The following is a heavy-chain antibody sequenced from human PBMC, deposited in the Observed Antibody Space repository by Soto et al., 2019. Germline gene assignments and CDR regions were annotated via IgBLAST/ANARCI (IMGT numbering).Heavy chain of an antibody. J-gene: IGHJ5*02. V-gene: IGHV4-34*09. CDR3: ARVPSP. CDR1: GLSFSGYY. CDR2: INHSGST. Sequence: SETLSLTSAFYGLSFSGYYWSWIRQPPGKGLEWIGEINHSGSTYYNPSLKSRVTISVDTSKNQFSLKLSSVTAADTAVYYCARVPSPWGQGTLVTVSS.